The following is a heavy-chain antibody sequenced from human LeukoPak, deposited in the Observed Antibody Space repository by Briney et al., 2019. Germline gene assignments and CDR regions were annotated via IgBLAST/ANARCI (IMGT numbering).Heavy chain of an antibody. J-gene: IGHJ4*02. CDR1: GGSISSSSYY. D-gene: IGHD5-18*01. Sequence: SETLSLTCTVPGGSISSSSYYWGWIRQPPGKGLEWIGSIYYSGSTYYNPSLKSRVTISVDTSNNHFSLKLSSVTAADTAVYYCARGDRAMVTFDYWGQGTLVTVSS. V-gene: IGHV4-39*07. CDR2: IYYSGST. CDR3: ARGDRAMVTFDY.